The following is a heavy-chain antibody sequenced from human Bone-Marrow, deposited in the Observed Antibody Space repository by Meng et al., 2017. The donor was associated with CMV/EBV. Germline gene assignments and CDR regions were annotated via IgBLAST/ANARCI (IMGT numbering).Heavy chain of an antibody. CDR3: ARDPPDYSSSSLPRGYYYYGMDV. D-gene: IGHD6-6*01. CDR1: GYTFTSNY. V-gene: IGHV1-46*01. J-gene: IGHJ6*02. Sequence: ASVKVSCKASGYTFTSNYMHWVRQAPGQGLEWMGIINPSGGSTSYAQKFQGRVTMTRDTSTSTVYMELSNLRSEDTAVYYCARDPPDYSSSSLPRGYYYYGMDVWGQGTTVTVSS. CDR2: INPSGGST.